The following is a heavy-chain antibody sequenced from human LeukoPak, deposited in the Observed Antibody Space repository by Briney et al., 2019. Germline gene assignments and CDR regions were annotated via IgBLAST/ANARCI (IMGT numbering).Heavy chain of an antibody. D-gene: IGHD6-6*01. Sequence: PSETLSLTCAVYGGSFSDYSWSWIRQPPGKGLEWIGETNHSGSTNYNPSLKSRVTISVDTSKNQFSLKLSSVTAADTAVYYCARAPLTSIAARWFDYWGQGTLVTVSS. V-gene: IGHV4-34*01. CDR2: TNHSGST. J-gene: IGHJ4*02. CDR1: GGSFSDYS. CDR3: ARAPLTSIAARWFDY.